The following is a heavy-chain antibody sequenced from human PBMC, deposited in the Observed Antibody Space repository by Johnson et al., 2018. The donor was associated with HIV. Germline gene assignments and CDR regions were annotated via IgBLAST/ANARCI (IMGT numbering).Heavy chain of an antibody. CDR2: ISYDGSNK. J-gene: IGHJ3*01. Sequence: QVQLVESGGGVVQPGRSLRLSCTASGFTFNNYGMHWVRQAPGKGLEWVAVISYDGSNKYYADSVKDRFTISRDNSMNTLYLHMNNLRAEDTALYYCARASSYCVFDVWAQGTMVTVSS. CDR1: GFTFNNYG. V-gene: IGHV3-33*05. CDR3: ARASSYCVFDV. D-gene: IGHD2-21*01.